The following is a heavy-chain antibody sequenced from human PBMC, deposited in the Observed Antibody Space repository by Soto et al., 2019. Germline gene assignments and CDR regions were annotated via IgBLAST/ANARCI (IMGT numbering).Heavy chain of an antibody. J-gene: IGHJ4*02. CDR1: GYTFTGNY. CDR2: INPRNGDT. CDR3: VRGGGVDVVTPTRIVFDY. Sequence: QVQLVQSGAEVKKPGASVKVSCKVSGYTFTGNYMHWMRQAPGQGPEWMGWINPRNGDTDYAQKFPRRVTITRATSISTAYMDLSRLTSDDTAIYFCVRGGGVDVVTPTRIVFDYWGQGTLLTVSS. V-gene: IGHV1-2*02. D-gene: IGHD2-21*02.